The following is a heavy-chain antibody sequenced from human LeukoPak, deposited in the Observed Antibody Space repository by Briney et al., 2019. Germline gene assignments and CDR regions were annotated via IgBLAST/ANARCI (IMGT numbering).Heavy chain of an antibody. CDR1: RYTFTSSD. V-gene: IGHV1-8*01. D-gene: IGHD6-13*01. CDR3: ARVRAAALDY. CDR2: MNPNSGNT. J-gene: IGHJ4*02. Sequence: ASVKVSCKASRYTFTSSDINWVRQATGQGLEWMGWMNPNSGNTGYAQKFQGRVTMTKNTSISTAYMELSSLRSEDTAVYYCARVRAAALDYWGQGTLVTVSS.